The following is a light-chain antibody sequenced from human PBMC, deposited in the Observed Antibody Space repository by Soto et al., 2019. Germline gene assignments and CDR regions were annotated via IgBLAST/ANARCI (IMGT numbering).Light chain of an antibody. V-gene: IGKV1-39*01. CDR2: AAY. CDR3: QHSYSPLHT. J-gene: IGKJ4*01. CDR1: QSISSY. Sequence: DIQMTQSPSSLSASVGDRVTITCRASQSISSYLYWYQQKPGKAPKLMVFAAYSLQSGVPSRFSYSGSSRDLTVATSSPQPQDFATDYCQHSYSPLHTVGGGTQVDIK.